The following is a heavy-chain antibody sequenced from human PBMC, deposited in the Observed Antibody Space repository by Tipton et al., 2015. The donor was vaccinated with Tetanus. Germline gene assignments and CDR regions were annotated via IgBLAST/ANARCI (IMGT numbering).Heavy chain of an antibody. D-gene: IGHD3-22*01. Sequence: QVQLVQSGAEMKKPGASVKVSCKASGYTFTGYYMYWVRQAPGQGLEWMGWIDPNSGGTVYAQKFQGRVTMTRDTSISTAYMGLSSLRSDGTAVYYCARDRGDYIYYGMDVWGPGTTVTVS. CDR3: ARDRGDYIYYGMDV. J-gene: IGHJ6*02. CDR1: GYTFTGYY. V-gene: IGHV1-2*02. CDR2: IDPNSGGT.